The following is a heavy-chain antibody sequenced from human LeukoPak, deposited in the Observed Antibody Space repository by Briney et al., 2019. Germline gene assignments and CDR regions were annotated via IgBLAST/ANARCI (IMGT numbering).Heavy chain of an antibody. CDR2: ISSSSSYI. V-gene: IGHV3-21*01. CDR1: GFTFSSYA. D-gene: IGHD3-10*01. CDR3: ARGRRFGEPIEYYGMDV. Sequence: GGSLRLSCAASGFTFSSYAMSWVRQAPGKGLEWVSSISSSSSYIYYADSVKGRFTISRDNAKNSLYLQMNSLRAEDTAVYYCARGRRFGEPIEYYGMDVWGQGTTVTVSS. J-gene: IGHJ6*02.